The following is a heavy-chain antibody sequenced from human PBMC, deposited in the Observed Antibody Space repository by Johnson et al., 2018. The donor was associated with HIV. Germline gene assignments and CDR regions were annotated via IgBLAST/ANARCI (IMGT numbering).Heavy chain of an antibody. CDR2: ISYDGSNK. CDR3: ASPSGGSYWAFDI. J-gene: IGHJ3*02. V-gene: IGHV3-30*04. D-gene: IGHD1-26*01. Sequence: VQLLESGGGVVQPGRSLRLSCAASGFTFSSYAMHWVRQAPGKGLEWVAVISYDGSNKYYADSVKGRFTISRDNSKNTLYLQMNSLRAEDTAVYYCASPSGGSYWAFDIWGQGTMVTVSS. CDR1: GFTFSSYA.